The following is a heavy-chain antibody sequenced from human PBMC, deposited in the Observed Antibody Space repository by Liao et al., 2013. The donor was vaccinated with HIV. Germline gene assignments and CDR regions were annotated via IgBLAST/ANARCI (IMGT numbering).Heavy chain of an antibody. D-gene: IGHD1-7*01. Sequence: QLLESGSGLVKPSETLSLTCAVSGGSISSYYWTWIRQTPGKGLEWIGHVHYNGGTNYNPSLRGRVTISVDTSKNQFSLRLTSVTAADTAVYFCAGAPNFYYYYYYIGRLGQRDHGHRLL. V-gene: IGHV4-59*01. CDR1: GGSISSYY. CDR3: AGAPNFYYYYYYIGR. J-gene: IGHJ6*03. CDR2: VHYNGGT.